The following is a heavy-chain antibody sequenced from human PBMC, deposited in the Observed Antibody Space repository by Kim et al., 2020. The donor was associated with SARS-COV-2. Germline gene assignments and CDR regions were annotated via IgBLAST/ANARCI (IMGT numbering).Heavy chain of an antibody. CDR2: IYHSGST. Sequence: SETLSLTCTVSGYSISSGYYWGWIRQPPGKGLEWIGSIYHSGSTYYNPSLKSRVTISVDTSKNQFSLKLSSVTAADTAMYYCARVSGMGGSYGDYWGQGT. V-gene: IGHV4-38-2*02. CDR3: ARVSGMGGSYGDY. D-gene: IGHD1-26*01. CDR1: GYSISSGYY. J-gene: IGHJ4*02.